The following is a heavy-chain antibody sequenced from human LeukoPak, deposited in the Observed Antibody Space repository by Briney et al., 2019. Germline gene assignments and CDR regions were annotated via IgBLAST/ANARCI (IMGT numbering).Heavy chain of an antibody. CDR2: IYSGGST. CDR3: ARAGGGYSSGWYLDY. D-gene: IGHD6-19*01. V-gene: IGHV3-66*01. Sequence: PGVSLRLSCAASGFTVSSNYMSWVRQAPGKGLEWVSVIYSGGSTYYADSVKGRFTISRDNSKNTLYLQMNSLRAEDTAVYYCARAGGGYSSGWYLDYWGQGTLVTVSS. CDR1: GFTVSSNY. J-gene: IGHJ4*02.